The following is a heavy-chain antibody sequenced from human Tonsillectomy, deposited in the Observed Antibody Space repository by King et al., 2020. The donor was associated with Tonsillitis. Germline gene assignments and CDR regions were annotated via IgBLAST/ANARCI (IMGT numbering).Heavy chain of an antibody. CDR3: AGDYYDFWSGPSGTFDI. Sequence: QLVQSGAEVKKPGASVKVSCKASGYTFTAYYIHWVRQAPGQGLEWMGWINPNIGDTNYARKFQGRVTMTRDTSISTAYMELSRLRSDDTALYYCAGDYYDFWSGPSGTFDIWGPGTVVTVSS. D-gene: IGHD3-3*01. CDR2: INPNIGDT. CDR1: GYTFTAYY. J-gene: IGHJ3*02. V-gene: IGHV1-2*02.